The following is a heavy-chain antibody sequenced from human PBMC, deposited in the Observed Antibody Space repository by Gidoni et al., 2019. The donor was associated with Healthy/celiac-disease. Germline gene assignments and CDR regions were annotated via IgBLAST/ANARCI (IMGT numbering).Heavy chain of an antibody. CDR2: ISGSGGST. CDR1: GFTFSSYA. Sequence: ELQLLESGGGLVQPGGSLRLPCAASGFTFSSYAMSWVRQAPGKGLEWVSAISGSGGSTYYADSVKGRFTISRDNSKNTLYLQMNSLRAEDTAVYYCAKDGDDYGDDKGFDYWGQGTLVTVSS. CDR3: AKDGDDYGDDKGFDY. D-gene: IGHD4-17*01. J-gene: IGHJ4*02. V-gene: IGHV3-23*01.